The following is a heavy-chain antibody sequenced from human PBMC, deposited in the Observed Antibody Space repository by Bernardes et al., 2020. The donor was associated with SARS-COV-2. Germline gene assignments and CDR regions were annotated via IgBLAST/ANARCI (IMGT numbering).Heavy chain of an antibody. CDR1: GITFSIYD. D-gene: IGHD3-3*02. Sequence: GGSMRPSCAASGITFSIYDMHWARQVTGKGLERVSAICPAGDTYYPRSEKGRFTISRENAKDSFYLQLNSLRARDTAVYYCARGFSDSLGPFYIWCQRTSVTVSS. J-gene: IGHJ3*02. V-gene: IGHV3-13*01. CDR2: ICPAGDT. CDR3: ARGFSDSLGPFYI.